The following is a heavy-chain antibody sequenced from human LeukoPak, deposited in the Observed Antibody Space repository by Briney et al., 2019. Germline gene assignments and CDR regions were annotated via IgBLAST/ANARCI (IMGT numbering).Heavy chain of an antibody. CDR1: GFTFSTYV. V-gene: IGHV3-30*18. J-gene: IGHJ4*02. CDR2: ISCDGSEN. D-gene: IGHD2-2*01. Sequence: GGSLRLSCAASGFTFSTYVFHWVRQAPGKGLEWVAFISCDGSENYYADSVKGRFTISRDNSKNTLYLQMTSLRAEDTGVYYCAKEYCSTTNCLGDWGLGTLVTVSS. CDR3: AKEYCSTTNCLGD.